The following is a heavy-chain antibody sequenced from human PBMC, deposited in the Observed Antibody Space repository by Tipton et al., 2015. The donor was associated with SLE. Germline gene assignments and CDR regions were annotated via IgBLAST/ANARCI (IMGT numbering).Heavy chain of an antibody. CDR1: GYTFTGYY. J-gene: IGHJ4*02. Sequence: QLVQSGPEVKKPGDSVKVSCKTSGYTFTGYYVHWVRQAPGQGLEWMGRIDPDSGGTNFAQKFQGRVTMTRDTSIKTAYMELSSLRSDDTAVYSCARLNWRSNYWGQGTLVTVSS. CDR2: IDPDSGGT. CDR3: ARLNWRSNY. D-gene: IGHD3-3*01. V-gene: IGHV1-2*06.